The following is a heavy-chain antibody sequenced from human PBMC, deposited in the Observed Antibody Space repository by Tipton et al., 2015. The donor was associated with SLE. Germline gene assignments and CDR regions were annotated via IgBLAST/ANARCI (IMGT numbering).Heavy chain of an antibody. D-gene: IGHD5-12*01. V-gene: IGHV4-59*12. J-gene: IGHJ4*02. CDR3: ERRHYSGPFDN. CDR2: IDYTANP. Sequence: TLSLTCTVSGGSIGSFYWSWIRQPPGKGLEWIGNIDYTANPDYSPSLKSRVTISIDPSTNHFSLKLRSVTAADTAVYYCERRHYSGPFDNWGQGSLVAVSS. CDR1: GGSIGSFY.